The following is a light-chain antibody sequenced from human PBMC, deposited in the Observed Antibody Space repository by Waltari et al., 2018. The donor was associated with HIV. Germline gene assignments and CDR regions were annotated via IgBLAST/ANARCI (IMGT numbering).Light chain of an antibody. CDR1: QSISSSD. V-gene: IGKV3-20*01. J-gene: IGKJ4*01. Sequence: EIVLTQSPGTLPLSPGERATLSCRASQSISSSDLAWYQQKPGQAPRLLIYGASSGATGIPDRFSGSGSGTDFTLTISRLEPEDFAVNYCQQYGNSPLTFGGGTKVEIK. CDR2: GAS. CDR3: QQYGNSPLT.